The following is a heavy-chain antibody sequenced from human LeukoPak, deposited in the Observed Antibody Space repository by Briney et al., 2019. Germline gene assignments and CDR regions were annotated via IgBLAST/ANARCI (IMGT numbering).Heavy chain of an antibody. CDR1: GYTLTELS. V-gene: IGHV1-24*01. D-gene: IGHD1-26*01. Sequence: ASVKVSCKVSGYTLTELSMHRVRQAPGKGLEWMGGFDPEDGERIYAQKFQGRVTMTEDTSTDTAYMELSSLRSEDTAVYYCATRTRWELTLRYWGQGTLVTVSS. J-gene: IGHJ4*02. CDR3: ATRTRWELTLRY. CDR2: FDPEDGER.